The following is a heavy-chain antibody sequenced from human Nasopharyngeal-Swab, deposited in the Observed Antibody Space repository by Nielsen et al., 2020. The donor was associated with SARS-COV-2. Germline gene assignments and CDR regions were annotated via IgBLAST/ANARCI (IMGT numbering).Heavy chain of an antibody. CDR3: ARARAPEWGDFWSVNYYYYYGMDV. J-gene: IGHJ6*02. D-gene: IGHD3-3*01. CDR2: ISSSSSYI. V-gene: IGHV3-21*01. Sequence: WIRQPPGKGLEWVSSISSSSSYIYYAYSVNVLFTISRDNANNSLYLQMNSLRAEDTAVYYCARARAPEWGDFWSVNYYYYYGMDVWGQGTTVTVSS.